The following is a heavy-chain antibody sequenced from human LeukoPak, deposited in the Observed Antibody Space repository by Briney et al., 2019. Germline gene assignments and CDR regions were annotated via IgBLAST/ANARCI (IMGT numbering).Heavy chain of an antibody. Sequence: SETLSLTCAVSGYSISSGYYWGWIRQPPGKGLEWIGSIYHSGSTYYNPSLKSRVTTSVDTSKNQFSLKLSSVTAADTAVYYCARLVGFDIVVVPAAMSYWFDPWGQGTLVTVSS. CDR2: IYHSGST. V-gene: IGHV4-38-2*01. J-gene: IGHJ5*02. CDR1: GYSISSGYY. D-gene: IGHD2-2*01. CDR3: ARLVGFDIVVVPAAMSYWFDP.